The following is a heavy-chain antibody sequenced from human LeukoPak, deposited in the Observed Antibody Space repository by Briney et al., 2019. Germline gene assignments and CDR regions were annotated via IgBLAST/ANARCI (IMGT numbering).Heavy chain of an antibody. J-gene: IGHJ4*02. Sequence: GGSLRLSCAASGFTFSTYWMHWVRQVPGKGLVWVSRISSDGSSTTYADSVKGRFTISRDNAKNSLYVHLNSLRADDTAVYYCARGVVPAAFDYWGQGTLVTVSS. CDR1: GFTFSTYW. V-gene: IGHV3-74*01. CDR2: ISSDGSST. D-gene: IGHD2-2*01. CDR3: ARGVVPAAFDY.